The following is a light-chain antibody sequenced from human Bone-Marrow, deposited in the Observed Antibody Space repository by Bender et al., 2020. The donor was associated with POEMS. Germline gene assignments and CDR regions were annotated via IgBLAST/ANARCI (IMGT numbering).Light chain of an antibody. Sequence: SYELTQPPSVSVSPGQTARITCSGDKLGDKYVCWYQQKSVQSPIPLIYQDSKRPSGIPERFSGSNSGNTATLTISETQSMDEADDYCQTWDTSTEVFRTGTKVTV. V-gene: IGLV3-1*01. CDR1: KLGDKY. CDR3: QTWDTSTEV. CDR2: QDS. J-gene: IGLJ1*01.